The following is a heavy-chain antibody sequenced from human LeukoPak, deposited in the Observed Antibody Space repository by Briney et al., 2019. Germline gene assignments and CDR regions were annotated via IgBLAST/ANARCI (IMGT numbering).Heavy chain of an antibody. CDR2: INHSGST. CDR3: AGRGVDTAMAKVYYYYYMDV. Sequence: PSETLSLTCAVYGGSFSGYYWSWIRQPPGKGLEWIGEINHSGSTNYNPSLKSRVTISVDTSKNQFSLKLSSVTAADTAVYYCAGRGVDTAMAKVYYYYYMDVWGKGTTVTVSS. J-gene: IGHJ6*03. V-gene: IGHV4-34*01. CDR1: GGSFSGYY. D-gene: IGHD5-18*01.